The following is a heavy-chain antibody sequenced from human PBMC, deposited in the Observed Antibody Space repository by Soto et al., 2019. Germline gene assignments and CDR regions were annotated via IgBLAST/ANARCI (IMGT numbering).Heavy chain of an antibody. V-gene: IGHV3-23*01. J-gene: IGHJ3*02. Sequence: WGSLRLSCAASGFTFSSYAMSWVRQAPGKGLEWVSAISGSGGSTYYADSVKGRFTISRDNSKNTLYLQMNSLRAEDTAVYYCAKGGIVVVVAATRSDAFDIWGQGTMVTVSS. CDR1: GFTFSSYA. CDR2: ISGSGGST. CDR3: AKGGIVVVVAATRSDAFDI. D-gene: IGHD2-15*01.